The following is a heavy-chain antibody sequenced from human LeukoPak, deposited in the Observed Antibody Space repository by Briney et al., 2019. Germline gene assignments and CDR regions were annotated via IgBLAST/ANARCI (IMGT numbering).Heavy chain of an antibody. J-gene: IGHJ5*02. CDR1: GFTFSSYW. V-gene: IGHV3-7*01. Sequence: GGSLRLSCAASGFTFSSYWMSWVRQAPGKGLEWVASIKQDGSEKYYVDSVKGRFTIPRDNAKNSLYLQMNSLRAEDTALYYCARAPGEGWFDPWGQGTLVTVSS. CDR3: ARAPGEGWFDP. CDR2: IKQDGSEK. D-gene: IGHD4-17*01.